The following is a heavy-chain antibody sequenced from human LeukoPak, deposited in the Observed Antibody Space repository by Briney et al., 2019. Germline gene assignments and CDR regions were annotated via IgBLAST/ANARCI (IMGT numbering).Heavy chain of an antibody. CDR1: GFTFSSYA. Sequence: GRSLRLSCAASGFTFSSYAMHWVRQAPGKGLEWVAVISYDGSNKYYADSVKGRFTISRDNAKNSLYLQMNSLRAEDTALYYCAKDLIAAAGIFDYWGQGTLVTVSS. CDR2: ISYDGSNK. J-gene: IGHJ4*02. D-gene: IGHD6-13*01. CDR3: AKDLIAAAGIFDY. V-gene: IGHV3-30-3*01.